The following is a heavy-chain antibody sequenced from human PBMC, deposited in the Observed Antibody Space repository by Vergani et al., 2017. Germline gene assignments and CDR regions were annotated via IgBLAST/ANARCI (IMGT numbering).Heavy chain of an antibody. CDR1: GFTFSSYA. J-gene: IGHJ3*02. D-gene: IGHD3-22*01. V-gene: IGHV3-30-3*01. CDR3: ATSLGYDSSGYPNGATHAFDI. CDR2: ISYDGSNK. Sequence: QVQLVESGGGVVQPGRSLRLSCAASGFTFSSYAMHWVRQAPDKGLEWVAVISYDGSNKYYADSVKGRFTISRDNSKNTLYLQMNSLRAEDTAVYYCATSLGYDSSGYPNGATHAFDIWGQGTMVTVSS.